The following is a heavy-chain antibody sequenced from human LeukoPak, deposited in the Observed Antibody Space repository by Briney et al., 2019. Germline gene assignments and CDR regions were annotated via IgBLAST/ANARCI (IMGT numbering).Heavy chain of an antibody. V-gene: IGHV4-34*01. J-gene: IGHJ3*02. CDR2: INHSGST. CDR3: ARCSGWSYGAFDI. CDR1: GGSFSGYY. D-gene: IGHD6-19*01. Sequence: SETLSLTCAVYGGSFSGYYWSWIRQPPGKGLEWIGEINHSGSTNYNPSPKSRVTISVDTSKNQFSLKLSSVTAADTAVYYCARCSGWSYGAFDIWGQGTMVTVSS.